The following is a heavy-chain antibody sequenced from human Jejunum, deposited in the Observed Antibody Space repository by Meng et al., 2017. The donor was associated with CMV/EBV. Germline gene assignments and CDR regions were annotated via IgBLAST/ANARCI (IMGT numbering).Heavy chain of an antibody. V-gene: IGHV3-21*01. CDR2: ISSSGTYI. Sequence: FLNYSMNWVRQAPGKGLEWVSSISSSGTYIFYADSLKGRFTISRDNAKNSLSLQMNSLRAEDTAVYYCARDSCLSRGATSCYAGGLDYWGQGTLVTVSS. D-gene: IGHD2-2*01. CDR3: ARDSCLSRGATSCYAGGLDY. CDR1: FLNYS. J-gene: IGHJ4*02.